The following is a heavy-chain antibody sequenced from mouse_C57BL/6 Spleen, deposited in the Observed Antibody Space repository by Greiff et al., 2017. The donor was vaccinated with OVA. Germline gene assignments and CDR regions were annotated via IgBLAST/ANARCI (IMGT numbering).Heavy chain of an antibody. CDR1: GYTFTDYE. CDR3: TRNAYFPVAY. Sequence: QVQLQQSGAELVRPGASVTLSCKASGYTFTDYEMHWVKQTPVHGLEWIGAIDPETGGTAYNQKFKGKAILTADKSSSTAYMELRSLTSEDSAVYYCTRNAYFPVAYWGQGTLVTVSA. D-gene: IGHD2-10*01. V-gene: IGHV1-15*01. CDR2: IDPETGGT. J-gene: IGHJ3*01.